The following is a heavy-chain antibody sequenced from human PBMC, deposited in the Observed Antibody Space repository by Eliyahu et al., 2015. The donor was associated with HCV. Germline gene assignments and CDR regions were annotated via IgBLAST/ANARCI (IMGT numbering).Heavy chain of an antibody. Sequence: QVQLVESGGGVVQPGRSLXLSCAAXGFXFXGXXMHWVRQAPGKGLEWVAVISYXGSNKYXADSVKGRFTISRDNSKNTLYLQMNSLRAEDTAVYYCARALGSSSSSYYYYGMDVWGQGTTVTVSS. CDR2: ISYXGSNK. V-gene: IGHV3-30-3*01. D-gene: IGHD6-6*01. J-gene: IGHJ6*02. CDR3: ARALGSSSSSYYYYGMDV. CDR1: GFXFXGXX.